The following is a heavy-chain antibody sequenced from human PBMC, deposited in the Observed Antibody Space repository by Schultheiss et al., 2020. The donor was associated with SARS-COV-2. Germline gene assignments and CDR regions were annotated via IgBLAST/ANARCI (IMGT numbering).Heavy chain of an antibody. V-gene: IGHV1-18*03. J-gene: IGHJ2*01. CDR3: ARDQGATVIDYWYFDL. CDR2: ISAYNGNT. CDR1: GYTFTSYG. Sequence: ASVKVSCKASGYTFTSYGISWVRQAPGQGLEWMGWISAYNGNTNYAQKLQGRVTITSDRSVSTAYMELSSLRSEDMVVYSCARDQGATVIDYWYFDLWGRGTLVTVSS. D-gene: IGHD4-17*01.